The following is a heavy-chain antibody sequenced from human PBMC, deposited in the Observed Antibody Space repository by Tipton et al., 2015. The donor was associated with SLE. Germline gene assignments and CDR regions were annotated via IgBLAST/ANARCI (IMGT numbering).Heavy chain of an antibody. CDR3: ARGNYDFRGRTFDI. CDR2: IYYSGGT. D-gene: IGHD3-3*01. CDR1: GGSIKNHY. Sequence: TLSLTCIVSGGSIKNHYWSWIRQAPGMGMEWIGYIYYSGGTNYNPSLKSRVTMSLDASKNQFSLKLTSVTATDTAVYYCARGNYDFRGRTFDIWGQGTMVTVSS. J-gene: IGHJ3*02. V-gene: IGHV4-59*11.